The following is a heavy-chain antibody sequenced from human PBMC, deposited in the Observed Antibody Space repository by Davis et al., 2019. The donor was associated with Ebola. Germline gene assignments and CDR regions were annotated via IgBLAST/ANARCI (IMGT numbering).Heavy chain of an antibody. CDR2: IRYDGSNK. CDR3: ARASGGALGILLSRYWYFDL. CDR1: GFTFSSYG. J-gene: IGHJ2*01. V-gene: IGHV3-30*02. Sequence: PGGSLRLSCAASGFTFSSYGMHWVRQAPGKGLEWVAFIRYDGSNKYYADSVKGRFTISRDNSKNTLYLQMNSLRAEDTAVYYCARASGGALGILLSRYWYFDLWGRGTLVTVSS. D-gene: IGHD7-27*01.